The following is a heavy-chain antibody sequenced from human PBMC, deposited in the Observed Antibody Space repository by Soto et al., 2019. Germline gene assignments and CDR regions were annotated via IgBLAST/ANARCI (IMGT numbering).Heavy chain of an antibody. CDR2: ISYDGSNK. CDR1: GFTFSSYG. Sequence: GGSLRLSCAASGFTFSSYGMHWVRQAPGRGLEWVAVISYDGSNKYYADSVKGRFTISRDNSKNTLYLQMNSLRAEDTAVYYCAKEGPLGASFDYWGQGTLVTVSS. CDR3: AKEGPLGASFDY. V-gene: IGHV3-30*18. J-gene: IGHJ4*02. D-gene: IGHD1-26*01.